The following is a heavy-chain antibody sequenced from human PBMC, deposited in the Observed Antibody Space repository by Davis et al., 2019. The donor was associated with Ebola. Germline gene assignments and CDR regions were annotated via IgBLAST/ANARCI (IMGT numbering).Heavy chain of an antibody. CDR1: GGSFTAYY. V-gene: IGHV4-59*01. CDR3: ARGGVSPPYYYYGMDV. Sequence: SETLSLTCAVYGGSFTAYYCTWIRQPTGKGLEWIGYIYYSGSTNYNPSLKSRVTISVDTSKNQFSLKLSSVNAADTAVYYCARGGVSPPYYYYGMDVWGKGTTVTVSS. D-gene: IGHD1-26*01. J-gene: IGHJ6*04. CDR2: IYYSGST.